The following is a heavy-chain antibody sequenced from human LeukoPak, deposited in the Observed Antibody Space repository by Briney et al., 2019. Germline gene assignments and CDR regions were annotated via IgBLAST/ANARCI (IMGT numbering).Heavy chain of an antibody. CDR1: GGFISSYY. V-gene: IGHV4-59*01. D-gene: IGHD3/OR15-3a*01. CDR3: ASGLEVGFDY. CDR2: IYYSGST. J-gene: IGHJ4*02. Sequence: PSETVSLTSSVSGGFISSYYWTGVRQPPGKGLEWSGYIYYSGSTNYSPSLKSRVTMSIATSKNQFSLQLSSVTAADTAVYYCASGLEVGFDYWGQGTLVTVS.